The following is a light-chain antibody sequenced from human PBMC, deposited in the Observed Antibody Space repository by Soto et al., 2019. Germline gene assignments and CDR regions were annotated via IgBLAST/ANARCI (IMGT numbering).Light chain of an antibody. V-gene: IGKV3-20*01. Sequence: DIVLTQSPGTVSLSPGERATLSFMASQSVISSYLAWYQQKPGQAPRLLIYGASNRATGIPDRFSGSGSGTDFTLTISRLEPEDFAVYYCQQYDNSPLTFGGGTKVDI. CDR3: QQYDNSPLT. CDR1: QSVISSY. J-gene: IGKJ4*01. CDR2: GAS.